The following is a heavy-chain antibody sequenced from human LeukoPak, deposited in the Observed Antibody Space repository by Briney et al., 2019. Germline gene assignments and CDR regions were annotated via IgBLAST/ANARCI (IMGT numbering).Heavy chain of an antibody. J-gene: IGHJ4*02. CDR3: ARDRYYSSDY. CDR1: GFTFSTYS. Sequence: GGSLRLSCAASGFTFSTYSMNWVRQAPEKGLEWLAYISSTSNTIYYADSVKGRFTISRDNAKNSLYLQMYSLRDEDTAVYYCARDRYYSSDYWGQGTLVTVSS. CDR2: ISSTSNTI. D-gene: IGHD1-26*01. V-gene: IGHV3-48*02.